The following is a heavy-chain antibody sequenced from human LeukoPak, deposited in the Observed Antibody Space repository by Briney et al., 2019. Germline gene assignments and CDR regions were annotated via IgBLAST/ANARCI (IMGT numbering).Heavy chain of an antibody. J-gene: IGHJ4*02. D-gene: IGHD3-10*01. CDR3: AKDPHNSGSGSHFDS. V-gene: IGHV3-66*01. Sequence: GGSLRLSRAASGFSVKTNYMSWVRQAPGKGLEWVSVLYTGGTIRYADSVRGRFTISKDRTKNTLFLQMDSLSVEDTAVYYCAKDPHNSGSGSHFDSWGRGTLVTVSS. CDR2: LYTGGTI. CDR1: GFSVKTNY.